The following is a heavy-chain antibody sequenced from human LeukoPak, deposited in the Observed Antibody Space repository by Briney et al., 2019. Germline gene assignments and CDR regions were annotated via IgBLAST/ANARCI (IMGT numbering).Heavy chain of an antibody. D-gene: IGHD2-15*01. J-gene: IGHJ3*01. V-gene: IGHV4-4*07. CDR2: IYSSGIT. CDR1: GGSIRDYY. CDR3: GRQVEGAFGL. Sequence: SETLSLTCTVSGGSIRDYYWNWIRQPAGKGLEWIGRIYSSGITDYNPSLKSRVTMSVDTSKNQVSLKLSSVTAADTAFYYCGRQVEGAFGLWGQGTMVTVSS.